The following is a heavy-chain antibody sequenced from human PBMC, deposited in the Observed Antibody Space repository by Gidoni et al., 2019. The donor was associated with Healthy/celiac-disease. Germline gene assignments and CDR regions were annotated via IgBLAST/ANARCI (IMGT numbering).Heavy chain of an antibody. CDR3: ARRDFWSAKKDY. Sequence: QVQLQQWGAGLLKPSETLSLTCAVYGGSFSGYYWSWIRQPPGKGLEWIGEINHSGSTNYNPSLKSRVTISVDTSKNQFSLKLSSVTAADTAVYYCARRDFWSAKKDYWGQGTLVTVSS. CDR1: GGSFSGYY. CDR2: INHSGST. J-gene: IGHJ4*02. V-gene: IGHV4-34*01. D-gene: IGHD3-3*01.